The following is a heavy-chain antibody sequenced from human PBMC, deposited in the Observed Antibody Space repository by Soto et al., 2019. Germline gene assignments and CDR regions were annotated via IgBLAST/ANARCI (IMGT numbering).Heavy chain of an antibody. Sequence: LRLSCAASGFTFSSYGMHWVRQAPGKGLEWVAVISYDGSNKYYADSVKGRFTISRDNSKNTLYLQMNSLRAEDTAVYYCARSYGPIPVNAYYYGMDVWGQGTTVTVSS. CDR3: ARSYGPIPVNAYYYGMDV. CDR2: ISYDGSNK. CDR1: GFTFSSYG. D-gene: IGHD5-18*01. V-gene: IGHV3-30*03. J-gene: IGHJ6*02.